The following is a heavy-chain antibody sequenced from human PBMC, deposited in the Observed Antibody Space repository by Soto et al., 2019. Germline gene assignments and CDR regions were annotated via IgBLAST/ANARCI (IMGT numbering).Heavy chain of an antibody. CDR3: ARDSGSYGSEIDY. V-gene: IGHV3-30*04. J-gene: IGHJ4*02. CDR2: ISYNGGNK. CDR1: GFTFSNYA. D-gene: IGHD1-26*01. Sequence: GGSLRLSCAASGFTFSNYAMHWVRQAPGRGLEWVAAISYNGGNKYYADSVKGRFTISRDNSKDTLYLQMNSLRPEDTAVYYCARDSGSYGSEIDYWGQGTLVTVSS.